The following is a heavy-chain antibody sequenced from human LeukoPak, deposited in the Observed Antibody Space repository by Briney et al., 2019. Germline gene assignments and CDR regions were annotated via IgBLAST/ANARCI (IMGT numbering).Heavy chain of an antibody. J-gene: IGHJ4*02. D-gene: IGHD4-17*01. Sequence: SETLSLTCAVYGGSFSGYYWSWIRQPPGKGLEWIGEINHSGSTNYNPSLKSRLTISLDTSKDQFSLKLSSVTAADTAVYYCARALYGDYVDYWGQGTLVTVSS. CDR2: INHSGST. CDR3: ARALYGDYVDY. CDR1: GGSFSGYY. V-gene: IGHV4-34*01.